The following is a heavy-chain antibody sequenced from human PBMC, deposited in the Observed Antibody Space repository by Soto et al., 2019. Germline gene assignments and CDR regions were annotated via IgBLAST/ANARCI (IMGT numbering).Heavy chain of an antibody. J-gene: IGHJ5*02. CDR2: MYSGGNS. CDR3: TRGDL. CDR1: GFIVSSNY. V-gene: IGHV3-53*01. Sequence: GGSLTLSCAASGFIVSSNYMSWVRQAPGKGLEWVSTMYSGGNSYYVDSVKGRFTISRDISKNALYLQMNSLRAEDTAMYYCTRGDLWGQGTLVTVSS.